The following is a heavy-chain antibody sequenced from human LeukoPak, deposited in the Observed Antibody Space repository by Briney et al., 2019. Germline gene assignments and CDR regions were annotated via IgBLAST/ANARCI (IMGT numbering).Heavy chain of an antibody. CDR3: ARDRMDYYDSSGYYYED. CDR2: IYTSGST. D-gene: IGHD3-22*01. Sequence: SETLSLTCTVSGGSISSCYWSWIRQPAGKGLEWIGRIYTSGSTNYNPSLKSRVTMSVDTSKNQFSLKLSSVTAADTAVYYCARDRMDYYDSSGYYYEDWGQGTLVTVSS. CDR1: GGSISSCY. J-gene: IGHJ4*02. V-gene: IGHV4-4*07.